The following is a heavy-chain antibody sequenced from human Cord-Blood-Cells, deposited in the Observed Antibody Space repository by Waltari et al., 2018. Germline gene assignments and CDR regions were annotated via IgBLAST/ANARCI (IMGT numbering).Heavy chain of an antibody. CDR2: FDPEDGET. D-gene: IGHD4-17*01. Sequence: QVQLVQSGAAVKKPGASVKVSCKVSGYTLTDLSMHWVRQAPGKGLEWMGGFDPEDGETIYAQKFQGRVTMTEDTSTDTAYMELSSLRSEDTAVYYCAIPDYGGKFSGAFDIWGQGTMVTVSS. CDR3: AIPDYGGKFSGAFDI. J-gene: IGHJ3*02. CDR1: GYTLTDLS. V-gene: IGHV1-24*01.